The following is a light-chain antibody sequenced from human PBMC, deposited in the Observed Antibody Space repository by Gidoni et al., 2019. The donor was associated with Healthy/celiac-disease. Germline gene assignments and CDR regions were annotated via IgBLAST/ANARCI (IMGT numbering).Light chain of an antibody. Sequence: EIMLTQSPGTLSFSPGDRATLSCSAIQSVSSSYLAWYQQKPGQAPRLLIYGASSRETGIPERFSGSGSGTDFTLTISRLEPEDFAVYYGQQYGSTPYTFGEGTKLEIK. CDR2: GAS. V-gene: IGKV3-20*01. J-gene: IGKJ2*01. CDR3: QQYGSTPYT. CDR1: QSVSSSY.